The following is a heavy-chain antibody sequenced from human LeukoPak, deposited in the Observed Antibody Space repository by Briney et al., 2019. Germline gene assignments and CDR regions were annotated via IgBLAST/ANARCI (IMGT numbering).Heavy chain of an antibody. V-gene: IGHV3-11*04. CDR1: GFTFSDNY. Sequence: GALRLSCAASGFTFSDNYMTWVRQAPGKGLEWLSYISGNGGVIQYADSVKGRFTISRDNAKNLLYLQMDSLRVEDTAIYYCARDPRTVRIWGQGTLVTVSS. CDR3: ARDPRTVRI. CDR2: ISGNGGVI. D-gene: IGHD1-1*01. J-gene: IGHJ4*02.